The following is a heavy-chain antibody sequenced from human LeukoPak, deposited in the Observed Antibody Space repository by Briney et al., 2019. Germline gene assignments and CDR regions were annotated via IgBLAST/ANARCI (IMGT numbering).Heavy chain of an antibody. CDR1: GGSISSSSYY. J-gene: IGHJ4*02. D-gene: IGHD2-2*01. CDR3: AREGVVPAASIYYFDY. Sequence: PSETLSLTCTVSGGSISSSSYYWGWIRQPPGKGLEWIGSIYYSGSTYYNPSLKSRVTISVDTSKNQFSLKLSSVTAADTAVCYCAREGVVPAASIYYFDYWGQGTLVTVSS. CDR2: IYYSGST. V-gene: IGHV4-39*07.